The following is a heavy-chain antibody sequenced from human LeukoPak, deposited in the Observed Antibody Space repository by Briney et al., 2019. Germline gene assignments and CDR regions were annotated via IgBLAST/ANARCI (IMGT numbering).Heavy chain of an antibody. CDR3: AREGHGSGSYSWFDP. CDR1: GGSISSYY. V-gene: IGHV4-59*01. J-gene: IGHJ5*02. Sequence: SETLSLTCTVSGGSISSYYWSWIRQPPGKGLEWIGYIYYSGSTNYNPSLKSRVTISVDTSKNQFSLKLSSVTAADTAVYYCAREGHGSGSYSWFDPWGQGTLVTVSS. CDR2: IYYSGST. D-gene: IGHD3-10*01.